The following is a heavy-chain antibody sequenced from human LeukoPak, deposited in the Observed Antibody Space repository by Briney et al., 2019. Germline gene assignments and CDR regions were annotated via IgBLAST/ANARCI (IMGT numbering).Heavy chain of an antibody. CDR2: ISYDGTNK. V-gene: IGHV3-30*18. Sequence: GRSLRLSCAASGFTFSSYGMHWVRQAPGKGLEWVAVISYDGTNKYYADSVKGRFTISRDNSKNTLYLQMNSLRAEDTAVYYCAKDRYDYVWGCYRSHLGPWGQGTLVTVSS. CDR1: GFTFSSYG. J-gene: IGHJ5*02. D-gene: IGHD3-16*02. CDR3: AKDRYDYVWGCYRSHLGP.